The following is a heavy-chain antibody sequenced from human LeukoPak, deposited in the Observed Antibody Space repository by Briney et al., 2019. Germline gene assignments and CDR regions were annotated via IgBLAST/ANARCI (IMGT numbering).Heavy chain of an antibody. Sequence: GGSLRLSCTASGFMFCSFSMNWVRQAPGKGLEWVSSISSTSNYVYYIDSVKGRFTVSRDNAKNSLYLHMDSLRADDTAIYYCAKDPTYCSGGRCYSSLYYMDVWGKGTTVTVSS. V-gene: IGHV3-21*06. D-gene: IGHD2-15*01. CDR2: ISSTSNYV. CDR1: GFMFCSFS. J-gene: IGHJ6*03. CDR3: AKDPTYCSGGRCYSSLYYMDV.